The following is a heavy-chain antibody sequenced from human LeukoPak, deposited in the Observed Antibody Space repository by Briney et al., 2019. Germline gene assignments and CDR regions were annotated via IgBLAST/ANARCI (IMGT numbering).Heavy chain of an antibody. Sequence: SETLSHTCAVSGYSISSGYYWGWIRQPPGKGLEWIGSIYHSGSTYYNPSLKSRVTVSLDTSKNQFSLRLTSVTAADTAVYYCATYVEAPMVDAFDIWGQGTVVTVSS. CDR3: ATYVEAPMVDAFDI. V-gene: IGHV4-38-2*01. D-gene: IGHD5-18*01. J-gene: IGHJ3*02. CDR1: GYSISSGYY. CDR2: IYHSGST.